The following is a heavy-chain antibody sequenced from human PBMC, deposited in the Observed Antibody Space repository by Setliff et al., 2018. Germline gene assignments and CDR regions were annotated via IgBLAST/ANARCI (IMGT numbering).Heavy chain of an antibody. Sequence: ASVKVSCKASSYTFSSYGTSWVRQAPGQGLEWMGWISGYNGYTVYAQKLQGRVTLTTDTSTGTAYMEVRSLRSDDTAQYYCVRDRAAIVVGPPTAAFDIWGQGTMVTVSS. CDR1: SYTFSSYG. J-gene: IGHJ3*02. D-gene: IGHD2-2*01. CDR3: VRDRAAIVVGPPTAAFDI. CDR2: ISGYNGYT. V-gene: IGHV1-18*01.